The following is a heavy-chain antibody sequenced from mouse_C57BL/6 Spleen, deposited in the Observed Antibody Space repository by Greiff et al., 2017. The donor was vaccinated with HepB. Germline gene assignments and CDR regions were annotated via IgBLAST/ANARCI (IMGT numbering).Heavy chain of an antibody. V-gene: IGHV1-54*01. Sequence: QVQLQQSGAELVRPGTSVKVSCKASGYAFTNYLIEWVKQRPGQGLEWIGVINPGSGGTNYNEKFKGKATLTADKSSSTAYMQLSSLTSEDSAVYVCARGGNGSSDYFDYWGQGTTLTVSS. CDR3: ARGGNGSSDYFDY. D-gene: IGHD2-2*01. CDR1: GYAFTNYL. CDR2: INPGSGGT. J-gene: IGHJ2*01.